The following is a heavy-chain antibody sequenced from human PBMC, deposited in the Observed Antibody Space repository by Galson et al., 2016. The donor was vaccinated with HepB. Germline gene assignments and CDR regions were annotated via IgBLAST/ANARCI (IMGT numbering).Heavy chain of an antibody. CDR3: AKGAGGYYDY. D-gene: IGHD4/OR15-4a*01. CDR1: GYTFSSYA. CDR2: INSASGDT. J-gene: IGHJ4*02. V-gene: IGHV1-3*01. Sequence: SVKVSCKASGYTFSSYAIHWLRQAPGQRLEWMGWINSASGDTTYSQTFQDRLTIARDTSATTAYMELSGLRSEDTAVYFCAKGAGGYYDYWGQGTLVTVSS.